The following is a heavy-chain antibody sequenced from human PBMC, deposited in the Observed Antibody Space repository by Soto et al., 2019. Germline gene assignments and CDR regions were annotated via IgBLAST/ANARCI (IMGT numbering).Heavy chain of an antibody. CDR3: ARASPVVTDV. CDR1: GGSISSGDYY. J-gene: IGHJ6*02. V-gene: IGHV4-30-4*01. CDR2: IYYSGST. D-gene: IGHD5-18*01. Sequence: QVQLQESGPGLVKPSQTLSLTCTVSGGSISSGDYYWSWIRQPPGKGLEWIGYIYYSGSTYYNPSLXGXVXIXXNTSKNQFSLKLRSVTAADTAVYYCARASPVVTDVWGQGTTVTVSS.